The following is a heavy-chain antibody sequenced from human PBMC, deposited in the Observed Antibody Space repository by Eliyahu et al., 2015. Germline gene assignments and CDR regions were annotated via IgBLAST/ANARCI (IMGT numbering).Heavy chain of an antibody. Sequence: AWNWIRQSPSRGLEWLGRTYYRSKWYNDYAVSVKSRITINPDTSKNQFSLQLNSVTPEDTAVYYCATSPNLGAFDIWGQGTMVTVSS. CDR3: ATSPNLGAFDI. CDR2: TYYRSKWYN. V-gene: IGHV6-1*01. J-gene: IGHJ3*02. CDR1: A.